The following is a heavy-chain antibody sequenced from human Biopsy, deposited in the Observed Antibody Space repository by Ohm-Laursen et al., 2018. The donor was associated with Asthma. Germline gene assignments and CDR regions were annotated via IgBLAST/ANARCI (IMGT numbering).Heavy chain of an antibody. CDR1: GFAFNNSS. CDR2: ISASGVRT. CDR3: AKITTDRQKANNWFDP. J-gene: IGHJ5*02. D-gene: IGHD3-22*01. V-gene: IGHV3-23*01. Sequence: SLRLSCSASGFAFNNSSITWVRQPQGRGLEWVSSISASGVRTFYADSVKGRFTVSRDSSRNTLYLQLSTLRVEDTAVYFCAKITTDRQKANNWFDPWGQGTLVTVSS.